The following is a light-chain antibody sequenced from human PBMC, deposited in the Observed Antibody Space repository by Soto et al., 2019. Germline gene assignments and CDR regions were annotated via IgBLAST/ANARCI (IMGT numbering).Light chain of an antibody. CDR3: QQRSDWPLT. CDR2: GAS. Sequence: EIVMTQSPATLSVSPGERATLSCRASQSVSSNLAWYQQKPGQAPRLLIYGASTRATGIPARFSGSGSGTDFTLTISRLEPEDFAVYYCQQRSDWPLTFGGGTKGDIK. CDR1: QSVSSN. V-gene: IGKV3-15*01. J-gene: IGKJ4*01.